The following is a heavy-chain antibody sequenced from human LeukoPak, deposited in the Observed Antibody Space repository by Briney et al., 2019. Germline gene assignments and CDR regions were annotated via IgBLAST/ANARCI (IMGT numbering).Heavy chain of an antibody. J-gene: IGHJ4*02. D-gene: IGHD4-17*01. Sequence: GGSLRLSCVASGFTFSSYAIHWVRQAPGKGLEWVAVISYDGSNKYYADSVKGRFTISRDNSKNTLYLQMNSLRAEDTAVYYCARDGPVTTFDYWGQGTLVTVSS. CDR3: ARDGPVTTFDY. CDR2: ISYDGSNK. CDR1: GFTFSSYA. V-gene: IGHV3-30-3*01.